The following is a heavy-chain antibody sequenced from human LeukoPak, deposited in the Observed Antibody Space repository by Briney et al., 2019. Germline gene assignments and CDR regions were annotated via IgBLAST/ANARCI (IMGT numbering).Heavy chain of an antibody. CDR1: GFTFSSYS. CDR2: ISSSSSYI. V-gene: IGHV3-21*01. J-gene: IGHJ4*02. Sequence: GGSLRLSCAASGFTFSSYSMNWVRQASGKGLEWVSSISSSSSYIYYADSVKGRFTISRDNAKNSLYLQMNRLRAEDTAVYYCARDVADFWSGYYLPFDYWGQGTLVTVSS. CDR3: ARDVADFWSGYYLPFDY. D-gene: IGHD3-3*01.